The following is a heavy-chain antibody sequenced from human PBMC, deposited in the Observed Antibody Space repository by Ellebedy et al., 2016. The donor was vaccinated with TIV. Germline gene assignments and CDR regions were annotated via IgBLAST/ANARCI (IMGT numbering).Heavy chain of an antibody. D-gene: IGHD2-2*01. CDR2: INHSGST. CDR3: ARGGDCSSTSCYRNWFDP. CDR1: GGSISSSSYY. V-gene: IGHV4-39*07. J-gene: IGHJ5*02. Sequence: SETLSLTXTVSGGSISSSSYYWSWIRQPPGKGLEWIGEINHSGSTNYNPSLKSRVTISVDTSKNQFSLKLSSVTAADTAVYYCARGGDCSSTSCYRNWFDPWGQGTLVTVSS.